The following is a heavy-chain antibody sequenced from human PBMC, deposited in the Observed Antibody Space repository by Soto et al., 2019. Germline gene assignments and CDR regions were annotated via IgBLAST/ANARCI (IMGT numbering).Heavy chain of an antibody. Sequence: ASVKVSCKASGGTFSSYAISWVRQAPGQGLEWMGGIIPIFGTANYAQKFQGRVTITADESTSTAYMELSSLRSEDTAVYYCASLYCSSTSCYNWFDPRGQGTLVTVSS. CDR2: IIPIFGTA. D-gene: IGHD2-2*01. J-gene: IGHJ5*02. V-gene: IGHV1-69*13. CDR1: GGTFSSYA. CDR3: ASLYCSSTSCYNWFDP.